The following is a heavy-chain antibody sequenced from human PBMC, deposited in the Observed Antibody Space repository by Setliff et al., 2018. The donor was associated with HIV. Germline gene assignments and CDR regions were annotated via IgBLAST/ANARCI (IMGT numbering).Heavy chain of an antibody. CDR1: GFTFSSYS. Sequence: PGGSLRLSCAASGFTFSSYSMNWVRQAPGKGLEWVSYIGGSGSAIYYADSVKGRFTISRDNAKKTLYLQMNSLRPEDTAVYHCAKARSGYQLMPWYYYMDVWGQGTTVTVSS. V-gene: IGHV3-48*01. J-gene: IGHJ6*03. D-gene: IGHD6-13*01. CDR3: AKARSGYQLMPWYYYMDV. CDR2: IGGSGSAI.